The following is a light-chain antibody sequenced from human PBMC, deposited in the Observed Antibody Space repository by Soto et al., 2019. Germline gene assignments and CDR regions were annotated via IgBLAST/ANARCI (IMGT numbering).Light chain of an antibody. J-gene: IGKJ4*01. Sequence: DIQMTQSPASVSAVVGDRVTITCRASQSISDNLNWYQQKPGKAPKLLIHGASILQSGIPSRFSGSGSGTDFTLTLSSLQPEDFATYYCQQSYDVRLSFGGGTKVQI. V-gene: IGKV1-39*01. CDR2: GAS. CDR3: QQSYDVRLS. CDR1: QSISDN.